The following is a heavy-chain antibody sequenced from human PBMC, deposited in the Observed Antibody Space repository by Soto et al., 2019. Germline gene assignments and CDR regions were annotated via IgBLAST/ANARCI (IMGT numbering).Heavy chain of an antibody. CDR1: GASISGSDHY. V-gene: IGHV4-30-4*01. Sequence: QVQLQESGPGLVKASQTLSLTCTVSGASISGSDHYWSWIRQPPGKGLEWIGHLSYTGNSYNPYYTPSLQSRPTMSLDTSKNQSSMNMTSVTAADPAVYFCARSGRSLLDYWGQGALVSVSS. CDR2: LSYTGNSYNP. J-gene: IGHJ4*02. CDR3: ARSGRSLLDY. D-gene: IGHD1-26*01.